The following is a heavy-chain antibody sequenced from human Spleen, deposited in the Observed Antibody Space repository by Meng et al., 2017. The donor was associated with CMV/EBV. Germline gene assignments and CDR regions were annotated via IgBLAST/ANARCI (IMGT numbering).Heavy chain of an antibody. J-gene: IGHJ4*02. CDR1: GFTFRNQW. CDR2: ISGIVNNT. CDR3: AKDLLPIRFCGSTTCYNY. V-gene: IGHV3-23*01. D-gene: IGHD2-2*02. Sequence: GESLKISCAASGFTFRNQWMSWVRQAPGKGLEWISAISGIVNNTYYADSVKGRFTISRDNSRNTLYLQMNSLRTDDAAMYYCAKDLLPIRFCGSTTCYNYWGQGTLVTVSS.